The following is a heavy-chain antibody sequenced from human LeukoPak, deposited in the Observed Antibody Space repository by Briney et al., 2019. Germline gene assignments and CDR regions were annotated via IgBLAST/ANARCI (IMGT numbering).Heavy chain of an antibody. CDR2: MCSSGRTI. V-gene: IGHV3-48*03. CDR1: GFTFSSYE. CDR3: ARASRSGSYYFDY. D-gene: IGHD3-10*01. J-gene: IGHJ4*02. Sequence: GGSLRLSCAASGFTFSSYEMNWVRQAPGKGLEWGSYMCSSGRTIYYADSVKGRFTISRDNAKNSLYLQMNSLRDEGTAVYYCARASRSGSYYFDYWGQGTVVSVSS.